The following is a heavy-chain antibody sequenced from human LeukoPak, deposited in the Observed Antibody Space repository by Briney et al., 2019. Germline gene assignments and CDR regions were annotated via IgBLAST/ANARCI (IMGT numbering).Heavy chain of an antibody. Sequence: SETLSLTCTVSGGSISSYYWSWIRQPPGKGLEWIGYIYYSGSTNYNPSLKSRVTISVDTSKNQFSLKLSSVTAADTAVYYCARHFTPWTGYPTSIDYWGQGTLVTVSS. CDR2: IYYSGST. CDR1: GGSISSYY. V-gene: IGHV4-59*08. J-gene: IGHJ4*02. D-gene: IGHD3/OR15-3a*01. CDR3: ARHFTPWTGYPTSIDY.